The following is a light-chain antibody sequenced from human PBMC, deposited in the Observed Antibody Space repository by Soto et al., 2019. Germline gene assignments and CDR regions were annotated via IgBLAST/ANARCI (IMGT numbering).Light chain of an antibody. CDR1: QSVSSN. Sequence: EIVMTQSPATLSVSPGERATLSCRASQSVSSNLAWYQQKPGQAPRLLIYGASTRATGIPARFSGSGSGTDFTTTISSLQSEDFAVYYCQQYNNCPPYTFGQGTKLEIK. CDR3: QQYNNCPPYT. V-gene: IGKV3-15*01. J-gene: IGKJ2*01. CDR2: GAS.